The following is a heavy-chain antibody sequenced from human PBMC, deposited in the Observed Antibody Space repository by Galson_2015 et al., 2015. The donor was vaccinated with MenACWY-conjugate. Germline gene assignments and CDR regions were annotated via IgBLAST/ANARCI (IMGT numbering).Heavy chain of an antibody. Sequence: SLRLSCAASGFAFSRFGMHWVRQAPGKGLEWVALMSYSESVEFYGDSVRGRFNIPRDNSMNTLYLQMNSLRAEDTAIYYCAKEKLEYYSHGFHRFDIWGQGTMVTVSS. J-gene: IGHJ3*02. CDR2: MSYSESVE. CDR1: GFAFSRFG. D-gene: IGHD2/OR15-2a*01. CDR3: AKEKLEYYSHGFHRFDI. V-gene: IGHV3-30*18.